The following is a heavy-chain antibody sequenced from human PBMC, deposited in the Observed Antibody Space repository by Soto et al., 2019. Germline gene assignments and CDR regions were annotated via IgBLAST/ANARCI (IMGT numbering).Heavy chain of an antibody. CDR2: INPNSGGT. J-gene: IGHJ4*02. CDR3: AIADRSGFISHFGS. D-gene: IGHD3-22*01. Sequence: QVHLVQSGAEMKKPGASVKVSCMASGYTFTVRYMHWVRQAPGQGLEWMGWINPNSGGTNYARKFQGRVTITRDTANSTAYMELSRLTFDDTAVYYCAIADRSGFISHFGSWGQGTLVTVSS. V-gene: IGHV1-2*02. CDR1: GYTFTVRY.